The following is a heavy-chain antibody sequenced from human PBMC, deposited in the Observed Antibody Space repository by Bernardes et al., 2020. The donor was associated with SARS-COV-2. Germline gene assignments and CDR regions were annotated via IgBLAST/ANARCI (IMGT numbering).Heavy chain of an antibody. CDR2: IYYSGST. CDR1: GGSISSYY. V-gene: IGHV4-59*01. Sequence: SETLSLTCTVSGGSISSYYWSWIRQPPGKGLEWIGYIYYSGSTNYNPSLKSRVTISVDTSKNQFSLKLSSVTAADTAVYYCARDVYSSGWSPGAFDIWGQGTMVTVSS. CDR3: ARDVYSSGWSPGAFDI. D-gene: IGHD6-19*01. J-gene: IGHJ3*02.